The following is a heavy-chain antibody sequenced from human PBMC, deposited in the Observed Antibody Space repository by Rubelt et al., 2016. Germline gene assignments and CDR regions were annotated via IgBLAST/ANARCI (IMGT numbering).Heavy chain of an antibody. V-gene: IGHV4-59*08. D-gene: IGHD6-13*01. CDR2: VHYTGST. Sequence: QVKLQESGPGLVKPSETLSLTCTVSGGSISDYHWSWIRQPPGKGLEWIGYVHYTGSTNYNPSLESRVVISVDTSQSQFSLKLSSVTAADTAIYYCASSSYSSSWGYFDSWGQGSLVTVSS. CDR3: ASSSYSSSWGYFDS. J-gene: IGHJ4*02. CDR1: GGSISDYH.